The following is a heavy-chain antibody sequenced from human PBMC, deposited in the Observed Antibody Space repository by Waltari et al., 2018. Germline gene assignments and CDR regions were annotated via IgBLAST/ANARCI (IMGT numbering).Heavy chain of an antibody. CDR3: ARYEAWFGELFIFDY. V-gene: IGHV4-39*01. CDR2: IYYSGST. CDR1: GGSISSSSYY. D-gene: IGHD3-10*01. Sequence: QLQLQESGPGLVKPSATLSLTCTVSGGSISSSSYYWGWIRQPPGKGLEWIGSIYYSGSTYYNPSLKSRVTISVDTSKNQFSLKLSSVTAADTAVYYCARYEAWFGELFIFDYWGQGTLVTVSS. J-gene: IGHJ4*02.